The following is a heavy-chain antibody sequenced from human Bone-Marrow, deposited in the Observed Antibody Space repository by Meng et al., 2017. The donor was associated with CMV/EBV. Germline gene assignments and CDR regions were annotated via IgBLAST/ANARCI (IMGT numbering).Heavy chain of an antibody. J-gene: IGHJ6*02. CDR1: GGSFSGYY. Sequence: SETLSLTCAVYGGSFSGYYWSWIRQPPGKGLEWIGEINHSGSTNYNPSLKSRVTISVDTSKNQFSLKLSSVTAADTAVYYCARDPFWSGYYKGDYYGMGVWGQRTTVTSP. CDR2: INHSGST. V-gene: IGHV4-34*01. D-gene: IGHD3-3*01. CDR3: ARDPFWSGYYKGDYYGMGV.